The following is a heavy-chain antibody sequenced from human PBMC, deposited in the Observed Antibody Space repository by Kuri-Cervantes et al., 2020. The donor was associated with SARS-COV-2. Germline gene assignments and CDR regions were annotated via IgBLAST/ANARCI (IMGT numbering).Heavy chain of an antibody. J-gene: IGHJ3*02. Sequence: LRLSCTVSGGSISSGDYYWSWIRQPPGKGLEWIGYIYYSGSTYYNPSLKSRVTISVDTSKNQFSLKLSSVTAADTAVYYCARAPIDYYCSGGSCSVFFDIWGQGTMVTVSS. CDR2: IYYSGST. D-gene: IGHD2-15*01. CDR3: ARAPIDYYCSGGSCSVFFDI. V-gene: IGHV4-30-4*08. CDR1: GGSISSGDYY.